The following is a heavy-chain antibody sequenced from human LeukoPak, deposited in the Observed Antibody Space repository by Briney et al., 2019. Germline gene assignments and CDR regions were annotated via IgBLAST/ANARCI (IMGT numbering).Heavy chain of an antibody. D-gene: IGHD3-3*01. Sequence: GGSLRLSCAASGFTFSSYGMHWVRQAPGKGLEWVAFIRYDGSNKYYADSVKGRFTISRDNSKNTLYLQMNGLRAEDTAVYYCAKDQIRFLEWLPMDVWGKGTTVTVSS. CDR2: IRYDGSNK. CDR3: AKDQIRFLEWLPMDV. CDR1: GFTFSSYG. J-gene: IGHJ6*03. V-gene: IGHV3-30*02.